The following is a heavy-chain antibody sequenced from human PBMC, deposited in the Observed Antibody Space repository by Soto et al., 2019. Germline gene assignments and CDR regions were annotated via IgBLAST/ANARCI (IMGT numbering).Heavy chain of an antibody. CDR3: VHKGEGDRILDV. Sequence: QITLKESGPTLVKPTQTLTLTCTFSGFSLNTRGVGVGWIRQPPGKALEWLTLIYWDDAKEYSPSLKSRLTITKDTSKNRVVLIMTNVDPVDTATYYCVHKGEGDRILDVWGQGALVTVSS. J-gene: IGHJ4*02. CDR1: GFSLNTRGVG. CDR2: IYWDDAK. D-gene: IGHD3-16*01. V-gene: IGHV2-5*02.